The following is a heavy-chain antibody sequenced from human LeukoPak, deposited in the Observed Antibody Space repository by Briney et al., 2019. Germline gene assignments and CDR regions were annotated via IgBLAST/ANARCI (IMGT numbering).Heavy chain of an antibody. V-gene: IGHV3-11*06. CDR1: GFTFSDYY. CDR3: ARHGPWDYGGNSGEWSDP. D-gene: IGHD4-23*01. J-gene: IGHJ5*02. Sequence: GGSLRLSCAASGFTFSDYYMSWIRQAPGKGLEWVSYISSSSSYTNYADSVKGRFTISRDNAKNSLHLQMNSLRAEDTAVYYCARHGPWDYGGNSGEWSDPWGQGTLVTVSS. CDR2: ISSSSSYT.